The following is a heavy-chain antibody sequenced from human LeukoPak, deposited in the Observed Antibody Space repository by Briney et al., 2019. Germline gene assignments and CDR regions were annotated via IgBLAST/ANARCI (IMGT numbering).Heavy chain of an antibody. CDR2: IYTSGST. Sequence: PSETLSLTCTVSGGSISSGSYYWSWIRQPAGKGLEWIGRIYTSGSTNYNPSLKSRVTISVDTSKNQFSLKLSSVTAADTAVYYCARTYCSGGSCYHYFDYWGQGTLVTVSS. D-gene: IGHD2-15*01. CDR3: ARTYCSGGSCYHYFDY. V-gene: IGHV4-61*02. J-gene: IGHJ4*02. CDR1: GGSISSGSYY.